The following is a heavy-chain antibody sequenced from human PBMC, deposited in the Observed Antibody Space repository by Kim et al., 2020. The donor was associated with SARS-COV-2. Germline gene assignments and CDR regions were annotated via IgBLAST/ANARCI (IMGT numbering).Heavy chain of an antibody. D-gene: IGHD6-13*01. V-gene: IGHV4-34*13. CDR3: AREPAAGTLWFDP. Sequence: STPSLKSRVTISVDTSKNQFSRKLSSVPAADTAVYYCAREPAAGTLWFDPWGQGTLVTVSS. J-gene: IGHJ5*02.